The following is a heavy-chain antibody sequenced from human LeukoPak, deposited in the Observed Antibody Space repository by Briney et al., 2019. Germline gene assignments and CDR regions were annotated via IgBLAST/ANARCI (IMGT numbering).Heavy chain of an antibody. Sequence: ASVKVSCKTSGYTFATYSINWVRQAAGQGLEWMGWISGDSGSTNYAQKLQGRVTMTTDTSTTTAYMELRSLKSDDTAVYYCARGHSSGRDYYFDTWGQGTLVTVSS. CDR2: ISGDSGST. D-gene: IGHD6-19*01. V-gene: IGHV1-18*01. J-gene: IGHJ4*02. CDR3: ARGHSSGRDYYFDT. CDR1: GYTFATYS.